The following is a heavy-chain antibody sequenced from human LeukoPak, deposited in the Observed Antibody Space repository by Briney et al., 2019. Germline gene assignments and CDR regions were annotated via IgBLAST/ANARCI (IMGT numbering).Heavy chain of an antibody. CDR2: ISYDGSNK. D-gene: IGHD3-3*01. CDR3: ASGQYYDFWSGYLRGYYGMDV. CDR1: GFTFSSYG. V-gene: IGHV3-30*03. Sequence: PGGSLRLSCAASGFTFSSYGMHWVRQAPGKGLEWVAVISYDGSNKYYADSVKGRFTISRDNSKNTLYLQMNSLRAEDTAVYYCASGQYYDFWSGYLRGYYGMDVWGQGTAVTVSS. J-gene: IGHJ6*02.